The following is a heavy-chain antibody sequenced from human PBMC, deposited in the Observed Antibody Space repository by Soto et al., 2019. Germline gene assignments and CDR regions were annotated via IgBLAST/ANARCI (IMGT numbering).Heavy chain of an antibody. J-gene: IGHJ6*02. CDR2: INPNSGGT. CDR1: GCTFTGYY. Sequence: GASVKVSCKASGCTFTGYYMHWVRQAPGQGLEWMGWINPNSGGTNYAQKFQGWVTMTRDTSISTAYMELSRLRSDATAVYYCASCLMVRGVIWYYYYGMDVWGQGTTVTVSS. V-gene: IGHV1-2*04. D-gene: IGHD3-10*01. CDR3: ASCLMVRGVIWYYYYGMDV.